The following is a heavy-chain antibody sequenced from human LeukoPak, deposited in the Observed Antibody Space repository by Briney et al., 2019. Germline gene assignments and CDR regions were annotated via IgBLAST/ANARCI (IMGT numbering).Heavy chain of an antibody. Sequence: ASVKVSCKASGYTFTSYGISWVRQAPGQGLEWMGWISAYNGNTNYAQKLQGRVTMTTDTSTSTAYMELRSLRSDDTAVYYCARVASSSWLNWFDPWGQRTLVTVSS. D-gene: IGHD6-13*01. CDR1: GYTFTSYG. V-gene: IGHV1-18*01. CDR3: ARVASSSWLNWFDP. CDR2: ISAYNGNT. J-gene: IGHJ5*02.